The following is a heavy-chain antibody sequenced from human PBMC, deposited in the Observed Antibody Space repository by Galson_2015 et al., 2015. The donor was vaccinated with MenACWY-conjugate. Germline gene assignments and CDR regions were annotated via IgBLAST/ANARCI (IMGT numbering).Heavy chain of an antibody. J-gene: IGHJ5*02. CDR2: IYYGGNT. CDR1: GGSVTSYF. V-gene: IGHV4-59*02. Sequence: ETLSLTCTVSGGSVTSYFWSWIRQPPGKGLEWIGYIYYGGNTNYNPSLKSRVTISLDTSKNQFSLKLTSVTAADTAVYYCAREGPLNWFDPWGQGTLVTVSS. CDR3: AREGPLNWFDP.